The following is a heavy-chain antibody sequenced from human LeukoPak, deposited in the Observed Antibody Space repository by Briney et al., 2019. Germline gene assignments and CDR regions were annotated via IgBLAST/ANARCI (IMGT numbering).Heavy chain of an antibody. CDR3: AKDRTFHSDFSAYYFSPPLQQY. D-gene: IGHD3-22*01. CDR2: IFGTTGTT. V-gene: IGHV3-23*01. CDR1: GFTLRNYA. J-gene: IGHJ4*02. Sequence: PGGSLRLSCEASGFTLRNYAMSWVRQAPGKGLEWVSSIFGTTGTTYYADSVKGRVTISRDNSRNMVYLQMNSLRAEDTAVYYCAKDRTFHSDFSAYYFSPPLQQYWGQGTLVTASS.